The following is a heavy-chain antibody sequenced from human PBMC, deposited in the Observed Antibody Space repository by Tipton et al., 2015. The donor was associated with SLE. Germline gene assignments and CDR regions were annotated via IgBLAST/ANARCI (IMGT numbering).Heavy chain of an antibody. J-gene: IGHJ5*02. CDR1: GGSFSGYY. D-gene: IGHD3-16*01. V-gene: IGHV4-59*01. Sequence: TLSLTCAVYGGSFSGYYWCWIRQPPGKGLEWIGYIYYSGSTNYNPSLKSRVTISVDTSKNQFSLKLSSVTAADTAVYYCARDGGPWTWFDPWGQGTLVTVSS. CDR3: ARDGGPWTWFDP. CDR2: IYYSGST.